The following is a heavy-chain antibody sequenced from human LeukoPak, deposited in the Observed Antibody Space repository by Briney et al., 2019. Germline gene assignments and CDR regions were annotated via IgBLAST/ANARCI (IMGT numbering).Heavy chain of an antibody. D-gene: IGHD2-2*02. J-gene: IGHJ4*02. CDR1: GFTFSSYS. V-gene: IGHV3-21*01. Sequence: GGSLRLSCAASGFTFSSYSMNWVRQAPGKGLEWVSSIRSSSSYIYYADSVKGRFTISRDNAKNSLYLQMNSLRAEDTAVYYCARTLFCSSTSCYKGDFDYWGQGTLVTVSS. CDR3: ARTLFCSSTSCYKGDFDY. CDR2: IRSSSSYI.